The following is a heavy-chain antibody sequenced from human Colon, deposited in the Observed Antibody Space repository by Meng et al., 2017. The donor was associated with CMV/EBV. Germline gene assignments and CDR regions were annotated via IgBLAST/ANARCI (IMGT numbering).Heavy chain of an antibody. CDR2: IKLDGSEK. V-gene: IGHV3-7*04. Sequence: GESRKISCAAPGFTLINYWMSWVRQAPGKGLEWVANIKLDGSEKYYLESVKGRFIISRDNTQNSLFLQMNSLRAEDTAVYYCVRARAAPDNWFDPWGQGTLVTVSS. J-gene: IGHJ5*02. CDR1: GFTLINYW. CDR3: VRARAAPDNWFDP. D-gene: IGHD2-15*01.